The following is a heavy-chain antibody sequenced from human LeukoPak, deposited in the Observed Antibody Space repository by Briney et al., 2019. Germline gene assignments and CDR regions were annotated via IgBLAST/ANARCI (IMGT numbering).Heavy chain of an antibody. CDR1: GFTFSSYC. J-gene: IGHJ4*02. Sequence: GGSLRLSCAASGFTFSSYCMNWVRQAPGKGLEWVSSISSSSSYIYYADSVKGRFTISRDNAKNSLYLQMNSLRAEDTAVYYCARDPYNRSYGNFDYWGQGTLVTVSS. D-gene: IGHD1-7*01. CDR2: ISSSSSYI. CDR3: ARDPYNRSYGNFDY. V-gene: IGHV3-21*01.